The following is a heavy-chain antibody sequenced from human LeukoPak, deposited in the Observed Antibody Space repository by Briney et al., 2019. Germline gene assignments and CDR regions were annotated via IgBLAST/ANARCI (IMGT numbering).Heavy chain of an antibody. Sequence: SETLSLTCTVSGGSISSGSYYWGWIRQPPGKGLEWIGSIYYSGSTYNNPSIKSRVTISVDRSKNQFSLKLSSVTAADTAVYYCARAVVTPSGRVKEIDYWGQGTLVTVSS. CDR3: ARAVVTPSGRVKEIDY. J-gene: IGHJ4*02. CDR1: GGSISSGSYY. V-gene: IGHV4-39*07. D-gene: IGHD1-26*01. CDR2: IYYSGST.